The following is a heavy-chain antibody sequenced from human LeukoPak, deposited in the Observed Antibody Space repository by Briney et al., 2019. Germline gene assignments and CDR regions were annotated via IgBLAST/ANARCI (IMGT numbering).Heavy chain of an antibody. D-gene: IGHD6-13*01. J-gene: IGHJ4*01. CDR3: ARDGTAAGLYFDL. V-gene: IGHV3-7*01. Sequence: PGGSLRLSCAVSGFTFSSYWMNWVRQAPGKGLEWVASIKQDGGEKSYVDSVKGRFTISRDSAKNSLYLQMSSLRAEDTAVYYCARDGTAAGLYFDLWGQGTLVTVSS. CDR2: IKQDGGEK. CDR1: GFTFSSYW.